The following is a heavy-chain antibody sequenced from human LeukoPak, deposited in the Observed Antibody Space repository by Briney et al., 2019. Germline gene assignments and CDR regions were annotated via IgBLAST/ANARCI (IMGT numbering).Heavy chain of an antibody. V-gene: IGHV3-21*01. D-gene: IGHD3-10*01. CDR1: GFTFSSYS. CDR3: ASPLWFGELLADAFDI. Sequence: GGSLRLSCAASGFTFSSYSMNWVRQAPGKGLEWVSSISSSSSYIYYADSVKGRFTISRDNAKNSLYLQMNSLRAEDTAVYYCASPLWFGELLADAFDIWGQGTMVTVSS. CDR2: ISSSSSYI. J-gene: IGHJ3*02.